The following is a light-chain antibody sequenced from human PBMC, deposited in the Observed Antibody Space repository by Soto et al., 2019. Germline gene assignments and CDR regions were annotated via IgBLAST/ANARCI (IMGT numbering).Light chain of an antibody. CDR1: SSDVGGYNH. V-gene: IGLV2-14*03. CDR2: EVG. CDR3: TSFTSSSTWV. J-gene: IGLJ3*02. Sequence: QSVLTQPASVSGSPGQSITISCTGTSSDVGGYNHVSWFQQHPGKAPKLKIYEVGNRPSGVSNRFSGSKSGYTASLTISELQAEDEADYYCTSFTSSSTWVFGGGTK.